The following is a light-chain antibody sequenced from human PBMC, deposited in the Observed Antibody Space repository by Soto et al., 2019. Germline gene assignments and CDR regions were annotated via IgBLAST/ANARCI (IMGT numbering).Light chain of an antibody. J-gene: IGLJ1*01. Sequence: QSVLTQPPSVSGAPGQRVTISCTGSSSNIGAGYDVHWYQQLPGTAPKLLIYGSRNRPSGVPDRFSGSKSGTSASLAITGLQAEDEADYSCQSYDSSLSGFVFGTGTKVTVL. V-gene: IGLV1-40*01. CDR2: GSR. CDR1: SSNIGAGYD. CDR3: QSYDSSLSGFV.